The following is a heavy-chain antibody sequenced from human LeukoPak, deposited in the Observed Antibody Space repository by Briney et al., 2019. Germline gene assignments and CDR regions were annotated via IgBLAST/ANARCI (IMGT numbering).Heavy chain of an antibody. V-gene: IGHV3-23*01. D-gene: IGHD6-19*01. CDR1: GFTFSNDD. CDR2: ISDSGGST. Sequence: PGGSLRLSCAASGFTFSNDDMSWVRQAPGKGLEWVSSISDSGGSTYYADSVKGRFTISRDNSKNTLYLQMTNLRAADTAVYYCAKDLSRAVAADWFDPWDQGSLVTVSS. J-gene: IGHJ5*02. CDR3: AKDLSRAVAADWFDP.